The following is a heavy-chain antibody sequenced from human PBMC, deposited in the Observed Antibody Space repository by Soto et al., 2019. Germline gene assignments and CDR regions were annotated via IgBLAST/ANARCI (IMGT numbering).Heavy chain of an antibody. CDR1: GFTFSSYG. CDR3: ARELLVPAAIPYYYYCMDV. D-gene: IGHD2-2*01. V-gene: IGHV3-33*01. Sequence: GGSLRLSCAASGFTFSSYGMHWVRQAPGKGLEWVAVIWYDGSNKYYADSVKGRFTISRDNSKNTLYLQMNSLRSEDTAVYYCARELLVPAAIPYYYYCMDVWGQGTTVTVSS. J-gene: IGHJ6*02. CDR2: IWYDGSNK.